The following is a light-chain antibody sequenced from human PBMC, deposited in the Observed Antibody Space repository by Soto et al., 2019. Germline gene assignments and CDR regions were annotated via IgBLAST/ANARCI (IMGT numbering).Light chain of an antibody. V-gene: IGKV3-11*01. CDR1: QSVGSS. J-gene: IGKJ5*01. Sequence: EIVLTQSPATLSLSPGDRATLSCRANQSVGSSLAWIRQRPGQAPSLVIYDAFNRASGTPARFSGSVSGTDFTLAISSLESADFATYYCQRRSTWPMTFGQGTRLEI. CDR3: QRRSTWPMT. CDR2: DAF.